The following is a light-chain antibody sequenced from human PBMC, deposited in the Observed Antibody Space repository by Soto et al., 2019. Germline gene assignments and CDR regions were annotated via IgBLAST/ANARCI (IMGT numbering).Light chain of an antibody. CDR1: SSNIGSST. CDR2: STN. J-gene: IGLJ3*02. V-gene: IGLV1-44*01. Sequence: QSVLTQPPSASGTPGQRVTISCSGNSSNIGSSTVHWYQHLPGRAPKLLIYSTNQWPSGVPDRFSGSKSGTSASLAISGLQSEDEGDYYCAAWDDRLKRVLFGGGTQLTVL. CDR3: AAWDDRLKRVL.